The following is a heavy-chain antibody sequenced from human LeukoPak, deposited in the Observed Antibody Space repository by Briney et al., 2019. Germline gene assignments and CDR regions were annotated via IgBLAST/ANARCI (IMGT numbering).Heavy chain of an antibody. D-gene: IGHD5-24*01. CDR1: GGSISSSY. CDR2: ISYSGST. J-gene: IGHJ5*02. V-gene: IGHV4-59*08. CDR3: ARRGVEMAPVRPDNWFDP. Sequence: SETLSLTCTVSGGSISSSYWGWIRQPPGKGLEWIGYISYSGSTKYNPSLKSRVNLSVDTSKNQFSLKVNSVPAAATAVYYCARRGVEMAPVRPDNWFDPWGQGTLVTVSS.